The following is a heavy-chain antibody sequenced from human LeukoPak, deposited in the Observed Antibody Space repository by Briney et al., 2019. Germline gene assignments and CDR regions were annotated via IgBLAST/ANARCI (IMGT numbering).Heavy chain of an antibody. CDR1: GFTFSDYY. Sequence: GGSLRLSCAASGFTFSDYYMSWIRQAPGKGLEWVSYISSSGSTIYYADSVKGRFTISRDNAKNSLYLQMNSLRAEDTAVYYCARDTQEMATIPPFMDVWGQGTTVTVSS. V-gene: IGHV3-11*01. CDR3: ARDTQEMATIPPFMDV. D-gene: IGHD5-24*01. J-gene: IGHJ6*02. CDR2: ISSSGSTI.